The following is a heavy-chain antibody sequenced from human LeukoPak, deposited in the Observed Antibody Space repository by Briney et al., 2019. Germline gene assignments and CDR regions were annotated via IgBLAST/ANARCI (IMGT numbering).Heavy chain of an antibody. CDR2: IYYSGST. J-gene: IGHJ4*02. D-gene: IGHD3-10*01. CDR1: GNSISSYY. Sequence: PSETLSLTYTVSGNSISSYYWSWIRQPPGKGLEWIGLIYYSGSTNYNPSLKSRVTISVDTSKNQFSLKLSSVTAADTAVYYCARLGYYYGSGSYYDYWGQGTLVTVSS. CDR3: ARLGYYYGSGSYYDY. V-gene: IGHV4-59*08.